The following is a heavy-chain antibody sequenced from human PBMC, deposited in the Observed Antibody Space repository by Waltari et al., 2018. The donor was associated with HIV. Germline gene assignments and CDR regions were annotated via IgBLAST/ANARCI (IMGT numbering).Heavy chain of an antibody. CDR3: SKDLLTNIRGGAFDP. J-gene: IGHJ5*02. CDR2: IRYDGSSE. D-gene: IGHD3-10*01. Sequence: QVQLVESGGGVVQPGGSLRLSCVASGFNFSGYGMHWVRQGPGKGLEWVTFIRYDGSSESYLRSVKGRFTISRDNSKNIVYLQMNSPRPEDTAIYYCSKDLLTNIRGGAFDPWGQGTLVTVSS. V-gene: IGHV3-30*02. CDR1: GFNFSGYG.